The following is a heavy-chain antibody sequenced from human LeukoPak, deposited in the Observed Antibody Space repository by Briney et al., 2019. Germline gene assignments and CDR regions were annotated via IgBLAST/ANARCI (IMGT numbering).Heavy chain of an antibody. Sequence: ASVKVSCKASGYTFTSYAMNWVRQAPGQGLERIGWISAYNGNTKYAQKFQGRVTMTTDKSTSTAYMEVRSLTSDDTAKYYCARDGTEYSSGWARFDYWGQGTLLTVSS. CDR1: GYTFTSYA. J-gene: IGHJ4*02. CDR3: ARDGTEYSSGWARFDY. D-gene: IGHD6-19*01. CDR2: ISAYNGNT. V-gene: IGHV1-18*01.